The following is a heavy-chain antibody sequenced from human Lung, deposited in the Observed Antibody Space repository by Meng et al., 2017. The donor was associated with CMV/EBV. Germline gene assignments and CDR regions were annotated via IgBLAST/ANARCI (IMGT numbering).Heavy chain of an antibody. CDR3: ARNGYCSSTSCYRYGMDV. Sequence: ASXXVSXKASGYTFTGYYMHWVRQAPGQGLEWMGWINPNSGGTNYAQKFQGRVTMTRDTSISTAYMELSRLRSDDTAVYYCARNGYCSSTSCYRYGMDVWXQGTXVNGAS. CDR2: INPNSGGT. D-gene: IGHD2-2*01. V-gene: IGHV1-2*02. J-gene: IGHJ6*02. CDR1: GYTFTGYY.